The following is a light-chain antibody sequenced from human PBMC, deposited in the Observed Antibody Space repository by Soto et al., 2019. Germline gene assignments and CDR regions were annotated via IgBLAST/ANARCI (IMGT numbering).Light chain of an antibody. CDR1: SSDVGGYNY. V-gene: IGLV2-8*01. CDR2: EVT. Sequence: QSALTQPPSASGSLGQSVTISCIGTSSDVGGYNYVSWHQQHPGKAPKVMIYEVTERPPGVPDRFSGSKSGNTASLTVSGLQAEDEADYYCSSFAGGGNPVLLGGGTKLTVL. CDR3: SSFAGGGNPVL. J-gene: IGLJ2*01.